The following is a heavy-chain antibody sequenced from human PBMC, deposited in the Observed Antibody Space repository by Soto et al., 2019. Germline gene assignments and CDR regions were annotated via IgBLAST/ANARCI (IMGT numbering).Heavy chain of an antibody. Sequence: GSLRLSCVTSGFTFSRNTMNWVRQAPGKGLEWVASITSSGSYVYYADSVKGRFSASRDNAKNSLSLQMDSLRPDDTAIYFCVKDEGIEAMDVWGQGTTVTVSS. CDR1: GFTFSRNT. J-gene: IGHJ6*02. CDR3: VKDEGIEAMDV. V-gene: IGHV3-21*01. D-gene: IGHD3-3*02. CDR2: ITSSGSYV.